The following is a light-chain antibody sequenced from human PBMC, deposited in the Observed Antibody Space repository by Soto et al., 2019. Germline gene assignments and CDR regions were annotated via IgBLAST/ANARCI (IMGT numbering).Light chain of an antibody. CDR3: QTWATGIRV. V-gene: IGLV4-69*01. CDR2: VNSDGSH. J-gene: IGLJ3*02. CDR1: SAHSSYP. Sequence: QPVLTQLPSASASLGASVKLTCTLNSAHSSYPIVWHQQQPEKGPRYLMKVNSDGSHNKGDGIPDRFSGSSSGAERYLTISSLQSEDEADYYCQTWATGIRVFGGGTQLTVL.